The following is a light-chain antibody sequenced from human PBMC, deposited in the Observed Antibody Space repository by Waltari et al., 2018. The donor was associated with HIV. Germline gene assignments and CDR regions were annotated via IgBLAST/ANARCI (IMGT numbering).Light chain of an antibody. CDR3: SSRDTTGRFWV. J-gene: IGLJ1*01. Sequence: SSELTQDPLVSVAPGQTARITCQGDILRFYYGSWYQQRPGQAPRLLSYGSNNRPSGSPDRFSGSTSGNTMSLTITATRAEDEGDYFCSSRDTTGRFWVFG. CDR2: GSN. V-gene: IGLV3-19*01. CDR1: ILRFYY.